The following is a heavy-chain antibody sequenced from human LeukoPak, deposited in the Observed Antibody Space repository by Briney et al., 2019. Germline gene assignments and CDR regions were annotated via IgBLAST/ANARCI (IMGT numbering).Heavy chain of an antibody. Sequence: GGSLRLSCAASGFTISDYYMSWIRQAPGKGLEWVSYISSSSSYTNYADSVKGRFTISRDNAKNSLYLQMNSLRAEDTAVYYCARDAGYRAAFDYWGQGTLVTVSS. V-gene: IGHV3-11*06. D-gene: IGHD5-18*01. CDR2: ISSSSSYT. J-gene: IGHJ4*02. CDR3: ARDAGYRAAFDY. CDR1: GFTISDYY.